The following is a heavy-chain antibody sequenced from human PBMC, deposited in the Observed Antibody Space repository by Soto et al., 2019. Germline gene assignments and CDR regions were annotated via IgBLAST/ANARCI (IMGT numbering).Heavy chain of an antibody. J-gene: IGHJ4*02. V-gene: IGHV3-23*01. CDR2: ISGSGGST. CDR1: GFTFSNYA. D-gene: IGHD6-13*01. Sequence: EVQLLESGGGLVQPGGSLRLSCAASGFTFSNYAVTWVRQAPGKGLEWVSSISGSGGSTYYADSVKGRFTIARDNSKNTLSLQMNGLRAEDTAVYYCAKDQGSSWYEIDYWGQGTLVTVSS. CDR3: AKDQGSSWYEIDY.